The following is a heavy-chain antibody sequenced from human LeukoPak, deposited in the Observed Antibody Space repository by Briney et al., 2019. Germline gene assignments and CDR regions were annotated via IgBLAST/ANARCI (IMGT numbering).Heavy chain of an antibody. CDR2: INPNSGAT. CDR3: ARDPGIAAAPLGY. D-gene: IGHD6-13*01. J-gene: IGHJ4*02. CDR1: GYTFTDYY. V-gene: IGHV1-2*02. Sequence: ASVKVSCKASGYTFTDYYMHWVRQAPGQGLEWMGWINPNSGATNYAQKFQGRVTMTRDTSISTAYIELSRLTSDDTAVYYCARDPGIAAAPLGYWGQGTLVTVSS.